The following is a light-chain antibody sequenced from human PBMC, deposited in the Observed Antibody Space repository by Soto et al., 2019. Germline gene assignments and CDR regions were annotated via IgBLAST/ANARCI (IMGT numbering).Light chain of an antibody. Sequence: DIQLTQSPSSLSASVGDRVTITCQASQDISNHLNWYQQKPGKAPKLLIYDASNLETVVPSRFSGGGSGTFFSFTTNSLQSEDIATYYCQKHDGVPLFGPGTKVEIK. J-gene: IGKJ3*01. CDR2: DAS. V-gene: IGKV1-33*01. CDR3: QKHDGVPL. CDR1: QDISNH.